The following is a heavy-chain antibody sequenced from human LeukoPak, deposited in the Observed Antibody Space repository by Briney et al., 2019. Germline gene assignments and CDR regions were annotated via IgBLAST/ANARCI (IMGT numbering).Heavy chain of an antibody. CDR1: GGSVSSGSYY. J-gene: IGHJ3*02. CDR2: IYYIGST. CDR3: ARDVPVFAMVRGVTPLIDAFDI. V-gene: IGHV4-61*01. D-gene: IGHD3-10*01. Sequence: PSETLSLTCTVSGGSVSSGSYYWSWIRQPPGKGLGWIGYIYYIGSTNYNPSLKSRLSISVDPSKNQFSLKLSSVTAADTGVYYCARDVPVFAMVRGVTPLIDAFDIWGQGTMVTVSS.